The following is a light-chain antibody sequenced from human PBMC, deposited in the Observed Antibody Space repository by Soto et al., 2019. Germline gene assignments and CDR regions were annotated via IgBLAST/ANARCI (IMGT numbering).Light chain of an antibody. CDR1: SSDVGAYNY. CDR2: EVS. J-gene: IGLJ2*01. V-gene: IGLV2-8*01. Sequence: QSALTQPPSASGSPGQSVTISCTGTSSDVGAYNYVSWYQQHPGKAPKLIISEVSKRPSGVPDRFSGSKSGNTASLTVSGLQAEDEADYYCSSSAGSNNLIFGGGTQLTVL. CDR3: SSSAGSNNLI.